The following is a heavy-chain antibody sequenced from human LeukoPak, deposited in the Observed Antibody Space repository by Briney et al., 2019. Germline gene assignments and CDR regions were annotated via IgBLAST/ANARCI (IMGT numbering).Heavy chain of an antibody. CDR2: ISASGGTT. D-gene: IGHD3-22*01. Sequence: GGSLRLSCAASGFTFSGYAMTWVRQAPGKGLEWVSGISASGGTTYYADTVKGRFTISRDNSKNTLFLQMNSLRAEDTALYYCAIRPRDSSGYYLGAFDTWGQGTMVTV. V-gene: IGHV3-23*01. CDR1: GFTFSGYA. J-gene: IGHJ3*02. CDR3: AIRPRDSSGYYLGAFDT.